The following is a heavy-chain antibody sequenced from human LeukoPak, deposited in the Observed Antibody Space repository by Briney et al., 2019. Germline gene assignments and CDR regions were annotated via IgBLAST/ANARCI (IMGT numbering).Heavy chain of an antibody. CDR2: IDPSDSYT. CDR3: AALYYDILTGYYTTFFDY. V-gene: IGHV5-10-1*01. CDR1: GYSFTSYW. D-gene: IGHD3-9*01. J-gene: IGHJ4*02. Sequence: GESLKISCKGSGYSFTSYWISWVRQMPGKGLEWMGRIDPSDSYTNYSPSFQGHVTISADKSISTAYLQWGSLKASDTAMYYCAALYYDILTGYYTTFFDYWGQGTLVTVSS.